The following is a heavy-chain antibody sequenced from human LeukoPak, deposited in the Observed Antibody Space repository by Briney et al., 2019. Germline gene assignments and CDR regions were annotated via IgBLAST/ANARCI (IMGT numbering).Heavy chain of an antibody. J-gene: IGHJ5*02. D-gene: IGHD2-15*01. CDR3: ARGGRVVVAATPTNWFDP. Sequence: SETLSLTCAVYGGSFSGYYWSWIRQPPGKGLEWIGEINHSGSTNYNPSLKSRVTISVDTSKNQFSLKLSSVTAADTAVYYCARGGRVVVAATPTNWFDPWGQGTLVTVSP. CDR2: INHSGST. V-gene: IGHV4-34*01. CDR1: GGSFSGYY.